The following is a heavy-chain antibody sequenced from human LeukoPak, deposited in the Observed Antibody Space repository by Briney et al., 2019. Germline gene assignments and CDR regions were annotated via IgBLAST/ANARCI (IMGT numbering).Heavy chain of an antibody. Sequence: KASETLSLTCTVSGGSISSYYWSWIRQPPGKGLEWIGEINHSGSTNYNPSLKSRVTISVDTSKNQFSLKLSSVTAADTAVYYCAREGPGWMATIDYWGQGTLVTVSS. CDR1: GGSISSYY. V-gene: IGHV4-34*01. D-gene: IGHD5-24*01. J-gene: IGHJ4*02. CDR3: AREGPGWMATIDY. CDR2: INHSGST.